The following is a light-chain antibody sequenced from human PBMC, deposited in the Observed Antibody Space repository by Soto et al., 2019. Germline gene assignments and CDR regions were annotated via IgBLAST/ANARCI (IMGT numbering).Light chain of an antibody. J-gene: IGLJ1*01. CDR3: SSYTSGSALYV. V-gene: IGLV1-40*01. CDR2: SDN. Sequence: QSVLTQPPSVSGAPGQRVTISCTGSSSNIGAGYVVHWYQQLPGAAPKLLIFSDNNRPSGVPDRFSGSKSGITASLTISGLQAEDGGDYYCSSYTSGSALYVFGTGTKVTV. CDR1: SSNIGAGYV.